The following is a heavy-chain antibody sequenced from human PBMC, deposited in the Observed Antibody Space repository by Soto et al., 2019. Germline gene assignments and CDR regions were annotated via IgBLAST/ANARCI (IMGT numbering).Heavy chain of an antibody. CDR3: ARVSGGGIHRRAFDI. D-gene: IGHD3-10*01. Sequence: QVQLVQSGAEVKKPGASVKVSCKASGYTFTGYYMHWVRQAPGQGLEWMGWINPNSGATNYAQKFQGRVTLPGATTITKAYRSLRRLGCDVRAVYSVARVSGGGIHRRAFDIWGQGPMVTVS. J-gene: IGHJ3*02. CDR2: INPNSGAT. V-gene: IGHV1-2*02. CDR1: GYTFTGYY.